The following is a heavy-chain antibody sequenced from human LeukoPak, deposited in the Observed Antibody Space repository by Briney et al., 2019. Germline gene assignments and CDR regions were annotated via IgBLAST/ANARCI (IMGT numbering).Heavy chain of an antibody. CDR1: GITVSSDY. CDR2: INSDGSK. V-gene: IGHV3-66*01. D-gene: IGHD2-21*01. CDR3: ARGGGAYCAGCSRNFDY. Sequence: GGSLRLSCGMSGITVSSDYMTWVRQAPGKGLEWVSVINSDGSKYYADSVEGRFTISRDNSKNTLYLQLNSLSAEDTAVYYCARGGGAYCAGCSRNFDYWGQGTLVTVSS. J-gene: IGHJ4*02.